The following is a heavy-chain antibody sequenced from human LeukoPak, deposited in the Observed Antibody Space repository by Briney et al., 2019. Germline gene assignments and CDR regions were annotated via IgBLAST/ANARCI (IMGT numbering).Heavy chain of an antibody. CDR1: GYTFTDYN. V-gene: IGHV1-46*04. J-gene: IGHJ3*02. D-gene: IGHD5-24*01. Sequence: ASVKVSCKTSGYTFTDYNLHWVRQAPGQRLEWMGIIKPSGGDTSYAQTLQGRVFMTRETSTSTVYMELSSLKSEDTAVYYCARVRDGYNDAYDIWGQGTMVTVSS. CDR3: ARVRDGYNDAYDI. CDR2: IKPSGGDT.